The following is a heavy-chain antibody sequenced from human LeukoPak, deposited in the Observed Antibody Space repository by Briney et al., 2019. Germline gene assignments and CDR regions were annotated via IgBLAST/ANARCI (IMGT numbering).Heavy chain of an antibody. D-gene: IGHD4-17*01. CDR1: GGSLSGYF. J-gene: IGHJ5*02. Sequence: SETLSLTCGVYGGSLSGYFWSWIRQPPGKGLEWIGSIYYSGSTYYNPSLKTRVTMSVDTSKNQFSLKLSSVTAADTAVYYCARGPLTMTRGFDPWGQGTLVTVSS. CDR3: ARGPLTMTRGFDP. CDR2: IYYSGST. V-gene: IGHV4-34*01.